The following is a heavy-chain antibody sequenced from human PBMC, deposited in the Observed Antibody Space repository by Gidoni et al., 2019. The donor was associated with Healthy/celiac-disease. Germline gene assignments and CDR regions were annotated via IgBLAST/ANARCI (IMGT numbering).Heavy chain of an antibody. D-gene: IGHD3-16*02. CDR2: ISAYNGNT. CDR1: GYTFTSYR. J-gene: IGHJ6*02. Sequence: QVQLVQSGAEVKKPGASVKVPCKASGYTFTSYRISWVGHAPGQGLEWMGCISAYNGNTNYAQKLQGRVTMTTDTSTSTAYMELRSLRSDDTAVDYCAREDYDYVWGSYRYTGYYYYGMDVWGQGTTVTVSS. V-gene: IGHV1-18*01. CDR3: AREDYDYVWGSYRYTGYYYYGMDV.